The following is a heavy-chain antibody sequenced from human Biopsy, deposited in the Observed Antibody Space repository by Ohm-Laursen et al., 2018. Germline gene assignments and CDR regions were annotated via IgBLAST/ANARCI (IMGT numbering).Heavy chain of an antibody. CDR2: NIPILGTG. V-gene: IGHV1-69*06. J-gene: IGHJ1*01. CDR1: GGTFSRYG. Sequence: SVKVSCKAPGGTFSRYGINWVRQAPGQGLEWLGGNIPILGTGNYAQKFQGGVTVAADTSTSTATMEPRSLRSDDTAVYYCATKLTGYFHHWGQGTLVTVSS. CDR3: ATKLTGYFHH. D-gene: IGHD3-9*01.